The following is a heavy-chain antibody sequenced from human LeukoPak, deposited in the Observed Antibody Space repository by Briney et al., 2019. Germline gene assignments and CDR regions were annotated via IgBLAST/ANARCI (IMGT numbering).Heavy chain of an antibody. V-gene: IGHV4-39*07. J-gene: IGHJ4*02. CDR2: ILYSGST. CDR3: ASFHGSGWHFGVYYFDY. CDR1: GGSISSSSYF. Sequence: SETLSLTCTVSGGSISSSSYFWGWIRQPPGKGLEWIGSILYSGSTYYNPSLKSRVTISVDTSKNRFSLKLSSVTAADTAVYYCASFHGSGWHFGVYYFDYWGQGTLVTVSS. D-gene: IGHD6-19*01.